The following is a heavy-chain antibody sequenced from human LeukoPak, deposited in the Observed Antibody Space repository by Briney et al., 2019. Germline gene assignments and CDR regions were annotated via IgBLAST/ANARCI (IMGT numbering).Heavy chain of an antibody. D-gene: IGHD3-3*01. J-gene: IGHJ4*02. CDR1: GFTFSSYG. CDR3: AKAPFGVVIPYFDY. Sequence: PGGSLRLSCAASGFTFSSYGMHWVRQAPGKGLEWVSAISGSGGSTYYADSVKGRFTISRGNSKNTLYLQMNSLRAEDTAVYYCAKAPFGVVIPYFDYWGQGTLVTVSS. CDR2: ISGSGGST. V-gene: IGHV3-23*01.